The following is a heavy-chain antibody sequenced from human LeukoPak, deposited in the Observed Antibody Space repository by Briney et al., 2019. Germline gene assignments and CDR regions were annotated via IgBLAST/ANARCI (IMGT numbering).Heavy chain of an antibody. J-gene: IGHJ4*02. Sequence: SQTLSLTCTVSGGSISSSSYYWSWIRQPAGKGLEWIGRIYSSGSTDYNPSLKSRVAISVDTSKNQFSLNLSSVTAADTATYDCARVKSGWYYFDYWGQGTLVTVSS. D-gene: IGHD6-19*01. V-gene: IGHV4-61*02. CDR3: ARVKSGWYYFDY. CDR2: IYSSGST. CDR1: GGSISSSSYY.